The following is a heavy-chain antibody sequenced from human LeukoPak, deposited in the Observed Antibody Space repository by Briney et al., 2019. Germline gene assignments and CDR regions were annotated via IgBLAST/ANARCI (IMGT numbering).Heavy chain of an antibody. V-gene: IGHV6-1*01. D-gene: IGHD1-26*01. J-gene: IGHJ5*02. CDR2: TYYRSKWYN. CDR1: GDSVSSNNVA. Sequence: QTLSLTCAISGDSVSSNNVAWNWIRQSPSRGLEWLGRTYYRSKWYNDYALSVKSRITINPDTSKNQFSLQLNSVTPEDTAVYYCARAYSRSYWSSWWLDPWGQGTLVTVSS. CDR3: ARAYSRSYWSSWWLDP.